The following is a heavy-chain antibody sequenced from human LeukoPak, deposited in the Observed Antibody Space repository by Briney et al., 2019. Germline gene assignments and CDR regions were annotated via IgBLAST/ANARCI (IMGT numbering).Heavy chain of an antibody. Sequence: SVKVSCKASGGTFSSYAISWVRQAPGQGLEWMGGIIPIFGTANYAQKFQGRVTITTDESTSTAYMELSSLRSEDTAVYYCARPSGDYGDYVGEDWFDPWGQGTLVTVSS. V-gene: IGHV1-69*05. CDR1: GGTFSSYA. D-gene: IGHD4-17*01. CDR3: ARPSGDYGDYVGEDWFDP. J-gene: IGHJ5*02. CDR2: IIPIFGTA.